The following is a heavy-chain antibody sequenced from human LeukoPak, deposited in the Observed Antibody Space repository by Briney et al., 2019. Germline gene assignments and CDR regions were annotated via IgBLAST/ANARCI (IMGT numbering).Heavy chain of an antibody. Sequence: GGSLRLSCAASGYTFSSYAMSWVRQAPGKGLEWVSAISGSGGSTYYADSVKGRFTISRDNSKNTLYLQMNSLRAEDTAVYYCAKLWVMITFGGVIDIEAPGSSGDYWGQGTLVTVSS. CDR1: GYTFSSYA. J-gene: IGHJ4*02. D-gene: IGHD3-16*02. V-gene: IGHV3-23*01. CDR3: AKLWVMITFGGVIDIEAPGSSGDY. CDR2: ISGSGGST.